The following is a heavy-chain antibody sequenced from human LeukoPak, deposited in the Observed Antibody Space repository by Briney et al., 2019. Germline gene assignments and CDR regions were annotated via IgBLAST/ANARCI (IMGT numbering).Heavy chain of an antibody. V-gene: IGHV3-21*01. Sequence: GGSLRLSCAASEFTFSTYSMNWVRQAPGKGLEWVSSISSGSTYIYYADSVKGRFTISRDNAKNSLYLQMNSLRAEDTAVYYCARVPFSTPSNRHNWFDPWGQGTLVTVSS. J-gene: IGHJ5*02. CDR1: EFTFSTYS. CDR3: ARVPFSTPSNRHNWFDP. D-gene: IGHD1-14*01. CDR2: ISSGSTYI.